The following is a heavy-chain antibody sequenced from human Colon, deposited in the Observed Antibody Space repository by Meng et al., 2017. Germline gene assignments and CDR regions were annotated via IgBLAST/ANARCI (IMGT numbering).Heavy chain of an antibody. CDR1: GGSISSSNW. CDR2: IYHSGST. Sequence: VQLRESGPALVKPSGTLSRTFAVSGGSISSSNWWSWVRQPPGKGLEWIGEIYHSGSTNYNPSLKSRVTISVDKSKNQFSLKLSSVTAADTAVYYCARGPLYSGSYYFDYWGQGTLVTVSS. D-gene: IGHD1-26*01. CDR3: ARGPLYSGSYYFDY. J-gene: IGHJ4*02. V-gene: IGHV4-4*02.